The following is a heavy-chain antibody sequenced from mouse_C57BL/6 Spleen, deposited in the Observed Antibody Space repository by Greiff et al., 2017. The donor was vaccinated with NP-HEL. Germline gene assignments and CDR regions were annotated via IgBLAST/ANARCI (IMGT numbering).Heavy chain of an antibody. D-gene: IGHD2-4*01. CDR2: ISDDGSN. Sequence: EVKLMESGPGLVKPSQSLSLTCSVTGYSITSGYYWNWIRQFPGNKLEWMGYISDDGSNNYNPSLKNRISITRDTSKNQFFLKLNSVTTEDTATYYCASYDYERGFDYWGQGTTLTVSS. J-gene: IGHJ2*01. CDR1: GYSITSGYY. V-gene: IGHV3-6*01. CDR3: ASYDYERGFDY.